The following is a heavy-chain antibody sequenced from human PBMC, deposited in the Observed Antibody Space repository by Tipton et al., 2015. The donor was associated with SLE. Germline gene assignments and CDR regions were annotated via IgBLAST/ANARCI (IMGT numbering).Heavy chain of an antibody. CDR2: INPSGGST. CDR1: GYTFTSYY. Sequence: QSGAEVKKPGASVKVSCKASGYTFTSYYMHWVRQSPGQGLEWMGIINPSGGSTSYAQKFEGRVTMTRDMSTSTFYMELSSLRSGDTALYYCARADTILGATGGAFAIWGQATMVSVSS. CDR3: ARADTILGATGGAFAI. J-gene: IGHJ3*02. V-gene: IGHV1-46*01. D-gene: IGHD3-3*01.